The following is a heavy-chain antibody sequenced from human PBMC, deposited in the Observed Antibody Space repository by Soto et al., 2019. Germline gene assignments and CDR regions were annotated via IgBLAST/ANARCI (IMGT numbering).Heavy chain of an antibody. V-gene: IGHV1-69*06. J-gene: IGHJ6*02. CDR1: GGPFTSFD. Sequence: VELVQSGSEVKKPGSSVKVSCKTSGGPFTSFDVNWVRQAPGQGLEWMGDIIPILERTNYAQKFQGRVTITADMATTTAYMELGSLRSDDTAVYFCAVGLSGSYYQNGMDVWGLGTTVIVS. D-gene: IGHD1-26*01. CDR3: AVGLSGSYYQNGMDV. CDR2: IIPILERT.